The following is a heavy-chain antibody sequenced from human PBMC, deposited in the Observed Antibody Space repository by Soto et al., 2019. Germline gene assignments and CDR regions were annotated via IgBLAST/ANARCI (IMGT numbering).Heavy chain of an antibody. V-gene: IGHV3-66*01. CDR2: IYSGGST. Sequence: GGSLRLSCAASGFTVSSNYMSWVRQAPGKGLEWVSVIYSGGSTYYADSVKGRFTISRDNSKNTLYLQMNSLRAEDTAVYYCARLPFPWGWFDPWGQGTLVTVSS. CDR1: GFTVSSNY. D-gene: IGHD3-16*01. CDR3: ARLPFPWGWFDP. J-gene: IGHJ5*02.